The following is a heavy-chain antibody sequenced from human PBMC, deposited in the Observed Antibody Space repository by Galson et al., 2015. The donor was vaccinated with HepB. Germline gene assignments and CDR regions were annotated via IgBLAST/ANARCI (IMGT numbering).Heavy chain of an antibody. Sequence: SLRLSCAASGFTVSSNYMSWVRQAPGKGLEWVSVIYSGGSTYYADSVKGRFTISRHNSKNTLYLQMNSLRPEDTAVYYCARDRSGSGRNAFDIWGQGTMVTVSS. CDR1: GFTVSSNY. CDR2: IYSGGST. J-gene: IGHJ3*02. D-gene: IGHD3-10*01. CDR3: ARDRSGSGRNAFDI. V-gene: IGHV3-53*04.